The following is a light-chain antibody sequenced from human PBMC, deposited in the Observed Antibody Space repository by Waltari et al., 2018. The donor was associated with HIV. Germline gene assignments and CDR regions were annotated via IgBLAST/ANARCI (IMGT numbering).Light chain of an antibody. CDR3: QQYGSSPT. Sequence: EIVLMQSPGTLSLSPGERATLSCRASQSVSSNYLAWYQQKPGQAPRLLIYGASSRATGIPDRFSGSVSGTDFTLSISRLEPEDFAVYYCQQYGSSPTFGQGTKVEIK. V-gene: IGKV3-20*01. CDR2: GAS. CDR1: QSVSSNY. J-gene: IGKJ1*01.